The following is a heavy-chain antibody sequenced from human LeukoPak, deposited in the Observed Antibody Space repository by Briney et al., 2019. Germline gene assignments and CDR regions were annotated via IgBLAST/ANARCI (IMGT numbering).Heavy chain of an antibody. J-gene: IGHJ3*02. Sequence: SETLSLTCTVSGGSISSYYWSWIRQPPGKGLEWIGYIYTSGSTNYNPSLKSRVTISVDTSKNQFSLKLSSVTAADTAVYYCARAPPKYYYDTSTRDAFDISGQGTMVTVSS. CDR3: ARAPPKYYYDTSTRDAFDI. CDR2: IYTSGST. CDR1: GGSISSYY. D-gene: IGHD3-22*01. V-gene: IGHV4-4*09.